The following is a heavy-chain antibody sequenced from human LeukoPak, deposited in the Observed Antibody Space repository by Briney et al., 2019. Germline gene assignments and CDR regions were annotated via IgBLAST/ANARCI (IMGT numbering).Heavy chain of an antibody. CDR2: IYHSGST. V-gene: IGHV4-38-2*01. CDR3: ARHLDGYNNLGIDY. CDR1: GYSISSGYY. D-gene: IGHD5-24*01. J-gene: IGHJ4*02. Sequence: PSETLSLTCAVSGYSISSGYYWGWIRQPPGKGLESIGSIYHSGSTYYNPSLKSRVTISVDTSKNQFSLKLSSVTAADTAVYYCARHLDGYNNLGIDYWGQGTLVTVSS.